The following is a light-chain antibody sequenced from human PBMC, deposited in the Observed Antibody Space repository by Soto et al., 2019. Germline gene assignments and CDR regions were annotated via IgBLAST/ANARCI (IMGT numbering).Light chain of an antibody. Sequence: AIQMTQSPSSLSASVGDRVTITCRASQDIRKDLAWYQQKPGKAPQILIYGASTLQTGVASRFSGSGSATDFTLTISSLQPEDFATYYCQHYNSFGTFGPGTKVDIK. CDR3: QHYNSFGT. CDR2: GAS. V-gene: IGKV1-6*01. CDR1: QDIRKD. J-gene: IGKJ1*01.